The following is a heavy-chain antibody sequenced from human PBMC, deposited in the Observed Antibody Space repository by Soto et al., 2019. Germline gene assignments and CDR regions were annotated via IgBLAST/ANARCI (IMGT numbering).Heavy chain of an antibody. V-gene: IGHV1-3*01. CDR3: ARGLATGNYYGMDV. Sequence: ASVKVSCKASGYTFTSYAMHWVRQAPGKRLEWMGWINAGNGNTKYSQKFQGRVTITRDTSASTAYMELSSLRSEDTAVYYCARGLATGNYYGMDVWGQGTTVTVSS. J-gene: IGHJ6*02. CDR2: INAGNGNT. CDR1: GYTFTSYA. D-gene: IGHD3-10*01.